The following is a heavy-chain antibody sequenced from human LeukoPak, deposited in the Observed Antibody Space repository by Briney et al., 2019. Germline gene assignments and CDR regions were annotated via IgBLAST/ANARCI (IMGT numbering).Heavy chain of an antibody. CDR2: IWNDGSNK. V-gene: IGHV3-33*06. D-gene: IGHD6-13*01. CDR3: AKDLSSSWFEGLDN. Sequence: GRSLRLSCAASGFTLSTYGMYWVRQAPGKGLEWVAVIWNDGSNKHYADSVKGRFTNSRDNSKNTLGLQMNSLRAEDTAVYYCAKDLSSSWFEGLDNWGQGTLVTVSS. CDR1: GFTLSTYG. J-gene: IGHJ4*02.